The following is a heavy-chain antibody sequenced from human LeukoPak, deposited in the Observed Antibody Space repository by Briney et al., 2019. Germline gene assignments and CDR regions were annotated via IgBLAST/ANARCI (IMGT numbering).Heavy chain of an antibody. J-gene: IGHJ3*02. CDR1: GGPIGSGFY. CDR2: IYTSGIT. Sequence: PSETLSLTCTVSGGPIGSGFYCSWIRQPAGKGLEWIGRIYTSGITNYNPYLKSRVTISADTSKNQFFLKLSSVTAADTAVYYCARVPGVRSSSIVHGFDIWGQGTSVTVSS. V-gene: IGHV4-61*02. CDR3: ARVPGVRSSSIVHGFDI. D-gene: IGHD6-6*01.